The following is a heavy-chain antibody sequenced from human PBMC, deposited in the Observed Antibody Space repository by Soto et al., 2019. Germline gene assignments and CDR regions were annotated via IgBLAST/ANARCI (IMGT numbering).Heavy chain of an antibody. CDR1: GFTVSSNY. Sequence: EVQLVESGGGLIQPGGSLRLSCAASGFTVSSNYMSWVRQAPGKGLEWVSVIYSGGSTYYADSVKGRFTISRDNSKNTLYLQRNSLRAEDTAVYYCARAIGPYSSSWYGLDYWGQGTLVTVSS. CDR2: IYSGGST. CDR3: ARAIGPYSSSWYGLDY. J-gene: IGHJ4*02. D-gene: IGHD6-13*01. V-gene: IGHV3-53*01.